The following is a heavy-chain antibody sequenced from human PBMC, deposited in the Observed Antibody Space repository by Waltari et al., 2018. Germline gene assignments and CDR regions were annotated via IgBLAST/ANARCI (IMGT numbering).Heavy chain of an antibody. V-gene: IGHV4-34*01. Sequence: QVQLQQWGAGLLKPSETLSLTCAVYGGSFSGYYWSWIRQPPGKGLEWIGEITHSGSTNYNPSLKGRVTISVDTSKNQFSLKLSSVTAADTAVYYCARVRREKWTGAFDIWGQGTMVTVSS. D-gene: IGHD3-9*01. J-gene: IGHJ3*02. CDR1: GGSFSGYY. CDR2: ITHSGST. CDR3: ARVRREKWTGAFDI.